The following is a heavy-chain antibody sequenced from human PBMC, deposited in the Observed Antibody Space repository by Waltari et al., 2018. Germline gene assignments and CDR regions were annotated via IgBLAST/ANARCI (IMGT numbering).Heavy chain of an antibody. J-gene: IGHJ2*01. V-gene: IGHV4-34*01. CDR3: ARHRPSFANNQRTRKIYWYFEL. CDR2: INPSGST. CDR1: GGSFSGYY. D-gene: IGHD1-1*01. Sequence: QVQLQQWGAGLLKPSETLSLTCAVYGGSFSGYYWSWIRQPPGKGLEWIGEINPSGSTTCSPSRERRVTIAVDTSKNQFSLKLSAVTAADTAVYYCARHRPSFANNQRTRKIYWYFELWGRGTLVTVSS.